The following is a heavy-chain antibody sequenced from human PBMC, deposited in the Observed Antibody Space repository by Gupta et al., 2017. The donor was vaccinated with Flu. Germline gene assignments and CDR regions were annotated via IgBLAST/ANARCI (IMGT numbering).Heavy chain of an antibody. D-gene: IGHD3-10*02. J-gene: IGHJ6*02. V-gene: IGHV3-53*04. CDR1: GFTVSSNY. CDR3: AREGMLDYYYGMDV. CDR2: IYSGGST. Sequence: EVQLVESGGGLVQPGGSLRLSCAASGFTVSSNYMSWVRQAPGKGLEWVSVIYSGGSTYYADSVKGRFTISRHNSKNTLYLQMNSLRAEDTAVYYCAREGMLDYYYGMDVWGQGTTVTVSS.